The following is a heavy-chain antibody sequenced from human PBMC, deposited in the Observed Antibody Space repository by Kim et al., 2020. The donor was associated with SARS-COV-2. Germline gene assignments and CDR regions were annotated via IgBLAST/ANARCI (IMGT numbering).Heavy chain of an antibody. CDR3: TVIYGPGNYNRFDP. J-gene: IGHJ5*02. D-gene: IGHD3-10*01. CDR1: GFTFAHAW. CDR2: IRHKIDGGTS. Sequence: GGSLRLSCAASGFTFAHAWMTWVRQAPGKGLERVGLIRHKIDGGTSDYAAPVKGRFTISRDDSKDTLYLQMNSLKTEDTAVYYCTVIYGPGNYNRFDPWGQGTLVIVSS. V-gene: IGHV3-15*01.